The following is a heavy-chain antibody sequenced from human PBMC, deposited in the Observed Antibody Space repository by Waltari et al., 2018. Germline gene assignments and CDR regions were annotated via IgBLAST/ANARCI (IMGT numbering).Heavy chain of an antibody. CDR3: ARVGYCSSTSCRRGVDY. J-gene: IGHJ4*02. V-gene: IGHV4-34*01. CDR1: GGSFSGSY. D-gene: IGHD2-2*01. Sequence: QVQLQQWGAGLLTPSETLSLTCAVYGGSFSGSYWSWIRQPPGKGLEWIGEINHSGSTNYNPSLKSRVTISVDTSKNQFSLKLSSVTAADTAVYYCARVGYCSSTSCRRGVDYWGQGTLVTVSS. CDR2: INHSGST.